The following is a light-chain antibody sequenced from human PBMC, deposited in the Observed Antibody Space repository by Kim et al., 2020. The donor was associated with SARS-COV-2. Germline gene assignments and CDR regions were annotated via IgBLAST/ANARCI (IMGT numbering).Light chain of an antibody. CDR1: SSNIGSNY. CDR3: AAWDDSLSGV. Sequence: ELTQPPSASGTPGQRVTISCSGSSSNIGSNYVYWYQQLPGTAPKLLIYSNNQRPSRVPDRFSGSKSGTSASLAISGLRSEDEADYYCAAWDDSLSGVFGGGTQLTVL. J-gene: IGLJ3*02. V-gene: IGLV1-47*02. CDR2: SNN.